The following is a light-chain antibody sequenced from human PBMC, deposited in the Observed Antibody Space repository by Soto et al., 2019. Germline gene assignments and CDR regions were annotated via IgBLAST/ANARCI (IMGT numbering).Light chain of an antibody. CDR3: QQYNSYSRYT. CDR1: QSFSSG. V-gene: IGKV1-5*01. CDR2: DAS. Sequence: DIRMTQSPSTLSASVGDRVTITCRASQSFSSGLAWYQQKPGKAPKLLIYDASSLESGVPSRLSGSGSGTEFTLTISSLQPDDFATYYCQQYNSYSRYTFGQGTKLEIK. J-gene: IGKJ2*01.